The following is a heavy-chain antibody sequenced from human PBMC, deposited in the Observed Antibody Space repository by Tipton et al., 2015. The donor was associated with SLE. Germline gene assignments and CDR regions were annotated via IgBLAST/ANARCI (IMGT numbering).Heavy chain of an antibody. D-gene: IGHD3-3*01. CDR3: ARDLFGKDFDL. J-gene: IGHJ2*01. CDR1: GGSISSYY. Sequence: TLSLTRTVSGGSISSYYWSWIRQPPGKGLEWIGYIYYSGSTNYNPSLKSRVTISVDTSKNQFSLKLSSVTAADTAVYYCARDLFGKDFDLWGRGTLVTVSS. V-gene: IGHV4-59*01. CDR2: IYYSGST.